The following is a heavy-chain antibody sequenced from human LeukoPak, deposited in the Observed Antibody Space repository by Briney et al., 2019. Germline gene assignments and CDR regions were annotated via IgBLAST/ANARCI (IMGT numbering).Heavy chain of an antibody. D-gene: IGHD6-13*01. CDR1: GFTFSSYA. Sequence: GGSLRLSCAASGFTFSSYAMSWVRQAPGKGLEWVSAISGSGDSTYYGDSVKGRFTISRDNSKNTLYLQMNSLRAEDTAVYHCAKTRPLDSSSWSHGDYWGQGTLVTVSS. J-gene: IGHJ4*02. CDR2: ISGSGDST. CDR3: AKTRPLDSSSWSHGDY. V-gene: IGHV3-23*01.